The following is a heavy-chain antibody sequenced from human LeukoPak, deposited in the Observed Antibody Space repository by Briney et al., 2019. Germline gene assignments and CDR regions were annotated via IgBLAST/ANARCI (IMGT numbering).Heavy chain of an antibody. J-gene: IGHJ3*02. V-gene: IGHV4-59*08. CDR1: GGSISSYS. CDR2: LYESGTT. CDR3: ATQELVPAALNAFDI. Sequence: PSETLSLTCFVSGGSISSYSWSWIRQPPGKGLEWIGYLYESGTTNYKASLKSRVTMSVDTSKNHFSLRLSSVTAADTAVYYCATQELVPAALNAFDIWGQGTLVTVSS. D-gene: IGHD2-2*01.